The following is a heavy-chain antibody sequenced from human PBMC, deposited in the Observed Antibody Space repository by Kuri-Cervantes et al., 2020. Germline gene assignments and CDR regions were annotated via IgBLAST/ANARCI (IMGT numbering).Heavy chain of an antibody. Sequence: GESLKISCAASGFTFSSYAMSWVRQAPGKGLEWVSAIRGSDSSTYYADSVKGRFTISRDNSKNTLYLQMNSLRAEDTAVYYCSKDPTSTVTTEYYFDYWGQGTLVTVSS. CDR1: GFTFSSYA. CDR2: IRGSDSST. D-gene: IGHD4-17*01. CDR3: SKDPTSTVTTEYYFDY. V-gene: IGHV3-23*01. J-gene: IGHJ4*02.